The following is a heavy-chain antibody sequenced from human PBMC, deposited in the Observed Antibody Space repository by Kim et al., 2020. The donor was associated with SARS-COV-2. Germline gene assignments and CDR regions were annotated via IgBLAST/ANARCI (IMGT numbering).Heavy chain of an antibody. CDR3: ARGKGGSYRPADDY. Sequence: AQKFQGRVTITADESTSTAYMELSSLRSEDTAVYYCARGKGGSYRPADDYWGQGTLVTVSS. V-gene: IGHV1-69*01. D-gene: IGHD3-16*02. J-gene: IGHJ4*02.